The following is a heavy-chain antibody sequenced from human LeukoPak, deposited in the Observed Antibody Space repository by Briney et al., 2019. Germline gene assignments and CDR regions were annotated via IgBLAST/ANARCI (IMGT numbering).Heavy chain of an antibody. CDR3: TTATMFPTHFRDYYYYMDV. D-gene: IGHD3-10*02. J-gene: IGHJ6*03. Sequence: GGSLRLSCAASGFTFSNAWMSWVRQAPGKGLEWVGRIKSKTDGGTTDYAAPVKGRFTISRDDSKNTLYLQMNSLRTEDTAVYYCTTATMFPTHFRDYYYYMDVWGKGTTVTVSS. CDR1: GFTFSNAW. V-gene: IGHV3-15*01. CDR2: IKSKTDGGTT.